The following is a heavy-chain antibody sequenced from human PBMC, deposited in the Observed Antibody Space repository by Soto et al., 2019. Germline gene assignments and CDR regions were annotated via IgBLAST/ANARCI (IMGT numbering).Heavy chain of an antibody. V-gene: IGHV3-7*01. CDR1: GFTFSSYW. Sequence: GVLRLSCAASGFTFSSYWMSWVRQAPGKGLEWVANIKQDGSEKYYVDSVKGRFTISRDNAKNSLYLQMNSLRAEDTAVYYCASEGNSYARYYYGMDVWGQGTTVTVSS. J-gene: IGHJ6*02. D-gene: IGHD5-18*01. CDR3: ASEGNSYARYYYGMDV. CDR2: IKQDGSEK.